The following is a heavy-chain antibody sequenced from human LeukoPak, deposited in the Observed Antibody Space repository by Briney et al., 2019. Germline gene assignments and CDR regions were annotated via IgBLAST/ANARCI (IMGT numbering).Heavy chain of an antibody. Sequence: PGGSLRLSCAASGLVFGKYAMAWVRQAPGKGLECVSIISDDSSFTYYLDSVKGRSTIFRDNSKNTLYLHMNSLKAEDTAVYYCARDMGAPDYGSYSVDYWGQGTLVTVSS. J-gene: IGHJ4*02. CDR2: ISDDSSFT. V-gene: IGHV3-23*01. CDR3: ARDMGAPDYGSYSVDY. CDR1: GLVFGKYA. D-gene: IGHD4-23*01.